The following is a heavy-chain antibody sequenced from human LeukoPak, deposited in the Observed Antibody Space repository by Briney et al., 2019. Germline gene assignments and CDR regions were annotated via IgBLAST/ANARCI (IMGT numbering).Heavy chain of an antibody. J-gene: IGHJ6*02. CDR3: ARDKNCSGGSCYFFTLYYYYYGMDV. V-gene: IGHV1-18*01. Sequence: VXXAPGQXGXGMGWISAYNXXTNYAQKLQLRVTMTTDTSTSTAYMELRSLRSDDTAVYYCARDKNCSGGSCYFFTLYYYYYGMDVWGQGTTVTVSS. CDR2: ISAYNXXT. D-gene: IGHD2-15*01.